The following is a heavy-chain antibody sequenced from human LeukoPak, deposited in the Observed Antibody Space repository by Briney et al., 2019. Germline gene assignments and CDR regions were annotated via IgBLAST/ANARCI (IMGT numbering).Heavy chain of an antibody. Sequence: ASVKVSCKASGYTFTSYGISWVRQAPGQGLEWMGWISAYNGNTNYAQKLQGRVTMTTDTSTSTAYMELRSLRSDDTAVYYCARDRVVPFSDYYYGMDVWGQGTTVTVSS. V-gene: IGHV1-18*01. CDR3: ARDRVVPFSDYYYGMDV. J-gene: IGHJ6*02. D-gene: IGHD2-2*01. CDR1: GYTFTSYG. CDR2: ISAYNGNT.